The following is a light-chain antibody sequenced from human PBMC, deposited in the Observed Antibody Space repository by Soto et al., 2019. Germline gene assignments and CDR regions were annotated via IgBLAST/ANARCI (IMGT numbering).Light chain of an antibody. CDR2: GTN. J-gene: IGLJ3*02. V-gene: IGLV1-40*01. CDR3: QSYDNSLSGSRV. CDR1: RSNIGAGYD. Sequence: QSVLTNPPSVSGAPGQMVTISCTGSRSNIGAGYDVHWYQPLPGTAPKLLIYGTNNRPSGVPDRFSGSKSGMSASLAITGLQAADEANYYCQSYDNSLSGSRVFVGGTKLTVL.